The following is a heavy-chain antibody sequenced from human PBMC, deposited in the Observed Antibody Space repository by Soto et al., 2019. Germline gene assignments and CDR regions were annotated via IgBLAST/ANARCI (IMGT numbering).Heavy chain of an antibody. CDR3: ARDQAYYYDSSGYYYVSSWFDP. J-gene: IGHJ5*02. V-gene: IGHV4-31*03. CDR2: IYYSGST. D-gene: IGHD3-22*01. CDR1: GGSISSGGYY. Sequence: SETLSLTCTVSGGSISSGGYYWSWIRQHPGKGLEWIGYIYYSGSTYYNPSLKSRVTISVDTSKNQFSLKLSSVTAADTAVYYCARDQAYYYDSSGYYYVSSWFDPWGQGTLVTVSS.